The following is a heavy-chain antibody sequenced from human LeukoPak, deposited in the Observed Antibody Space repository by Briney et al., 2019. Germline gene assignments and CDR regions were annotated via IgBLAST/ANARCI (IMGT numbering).Heavy chain of an antibody. V-gene: IGHV4-39*07. CDR1: GGSISSSSYY. J-gene: IGHJ4*02. D-gene: IGHD4-17*01. Sequence: SETLSLTCTVSGGSISSSSYYWGWIRQPPGKGLEWIGNIYYSGSTYYNPSLKSRVTISVDTSKNQFSLKLSSVTAADTAVYYCARGKYGAHFDYWGQGTLVTVSS. CDR3: ARGKYGAHFDY. CDR2: IYYSGST.